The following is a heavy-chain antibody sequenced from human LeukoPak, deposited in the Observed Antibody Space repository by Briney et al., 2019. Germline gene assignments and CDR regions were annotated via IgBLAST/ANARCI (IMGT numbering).Heavy chain of an antibody. Sequence: SETLSLTCAVYGGSFSGYYWSWIRQPPGKGLEWIGEINHSGSTNYNPSLKSRVTISVDTSKNQFSLKLRSVTAADTAVYYCAGSYVWGNSKFYYYYGMDVWGQGTTVTVSS. D-gene: IGHD3-16*01. CDR2: INHSGST. CDR3: AGSYVWGNSKFYYYYGMDV. CDR1: GGSFSGYY. V-gene: IGHV4-34*01. J-gene: IGHJ6*02.